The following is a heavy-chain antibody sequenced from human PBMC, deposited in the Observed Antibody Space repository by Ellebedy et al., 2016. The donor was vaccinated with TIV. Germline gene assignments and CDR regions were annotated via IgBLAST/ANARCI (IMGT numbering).Heavy chain of an antibody. Sequence: AASVKVSCKASGYTFTSYGFSWVRQAPGQGLEWMGWISGYSGNRNYAQKLQGRVTMTTDTSTNTAYMELRSLRSDDTAVYFCARGSGSCTYGMDVWGQGTTVTVS. CDR2: ISGYSGNR. D-gene: IGHD1-26*01. J-gene: IGHJ6*02. CDR3: ARGSGSCTYGMDV. CDR1: GYTFTSYG. V-gene: IGHV1-18*01.